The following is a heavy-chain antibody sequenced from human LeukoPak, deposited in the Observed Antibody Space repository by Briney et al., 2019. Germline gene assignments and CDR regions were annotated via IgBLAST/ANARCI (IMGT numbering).Heavy chain of an antibody. CDR2: INHSGST. D-gene: IGHD1-1*01. CDR3: AGARRTYGMDV. CDR1: GGSFSGYY. Sequence: SETLSLTCAVYGGSFSGYYWSWIRQPPGKGLEWIGEINHSGSTNYNPSLKSRVTISVDTSKNQFSLKLSSVTAADTAVYYCAGARRTYGMDVWGKGTTVTVSS. J-gene: IGHJ6*04. V-gene: IGHV4-34*01.